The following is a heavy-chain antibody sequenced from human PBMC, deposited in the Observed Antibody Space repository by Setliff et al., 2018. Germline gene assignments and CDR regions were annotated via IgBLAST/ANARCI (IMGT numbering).Heavy chain of an antibody. CDR1: GFAFSDYA. J-gene: IGHJ3*02. V-gene: IGHV3-23*01. CDR3: AKRGSKDILHGFDI. CDR2: ISPSGDVT. Sequence: GGSLRLSCAASGFAFSDYAMSWVRLAPGRGLEWVSGISPSGDVTLYADSVKGRFTIFRDNSKNTLSLQMSGLRAEDTAIYYCAKRGSKDILHGFDIWGQGTMVTVSS.